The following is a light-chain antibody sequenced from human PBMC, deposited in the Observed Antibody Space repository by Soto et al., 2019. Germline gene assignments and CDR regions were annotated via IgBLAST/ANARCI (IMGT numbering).Light chain of an antibody. J-gene: IGKJ2*01. CDR2: NAS. Sequence: DIQMTQSPSSLSASVGDRVTITCRASQSIGSYLSWYQQKAGKAPKLLIYNASNLQSWVPSRFSGSGSGTDFTLTISSLQPEDFATYYCQQSSIAPRTFDQGTKLEIK. V-gene: IGKV1-39*01. CDR1: QSIGSY. CDR3: QQSSIAPRT.